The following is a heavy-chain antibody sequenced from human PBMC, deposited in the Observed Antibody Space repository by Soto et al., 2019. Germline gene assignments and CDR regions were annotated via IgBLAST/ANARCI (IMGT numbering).Heavy chain of an antibody. CDR2: IIPIFGTA. CDR3: ARDRGYYYDSSGYQAFDI. J-gene: IGHJ3*02. Sequence: GASVKVSCKASGGTFSSYAISWVRQAPGQGLEWMGGIIPIFGTANYAQKFQGRVTITADESTSTAYMELSSLRSEDTAVYYCARDRGYYYDSSGYQAFDIWGQGTMVTVSS. CDR1: GGTFSSYA. D-gene: IGHD3-22*01. V-gene: IGHV1-69*13.